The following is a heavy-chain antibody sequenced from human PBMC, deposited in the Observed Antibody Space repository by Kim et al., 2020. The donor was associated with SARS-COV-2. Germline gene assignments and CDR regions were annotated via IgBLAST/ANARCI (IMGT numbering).Heavy chain of an antibody. CDR1: GFRFSTYT. J-gene: IGHJ4*02. Sequence: GGSLRLSCAASGFRFSTYTMTWVRQAPGKGLEWVATTTVGGDIHYADSAKGRFTISRNNMLNAVYLQMNSLRVDDTAVYYCATTSQLDNWGQGTLVTVSS. V-gene: IGHV3-23*01. D-gene: IGHD1-1*01. CDR3: ATTSQLDN. CDR2: TTVGGDI.